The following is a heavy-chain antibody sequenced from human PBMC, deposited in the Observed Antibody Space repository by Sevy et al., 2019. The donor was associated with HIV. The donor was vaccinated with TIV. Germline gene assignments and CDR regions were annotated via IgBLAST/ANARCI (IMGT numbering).Heavy chain of an antibody. Sequence: SETLSLTCTVSGGSISSYYWSWIRQPPGKGLEWIGYIYYSGSTNYNPSLKSRVTISVDTSKNQFSLKLSSVTAADTTVYYCARVDGRSWFDPWGQGTLVTVSS. CDR1: GGSISSYY. J-gene: IGHJ5*02. V-gene: IGHV4-59*01. CDR2: IYYSGST. CDR3: ARVDGRSWFDP.